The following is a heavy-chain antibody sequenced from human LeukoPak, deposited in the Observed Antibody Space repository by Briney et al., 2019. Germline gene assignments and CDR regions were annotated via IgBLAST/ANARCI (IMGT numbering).Heavy chain of an antibody. J-gene: IGHJ4*02. D-gene: IGHD1-1*01. V-gene: IGHV3-30*02. CDR3: AKDQQLEPFHY. CDR2: IQFDGSNK. CDR1: GFTFSSYG. Sequence: PGGSLRLSCAASGFTFSSYGMHWVRQAPGKGLEWVAFIQFDGSNKYYADSVKGRFIISRDNSKNTLYLQMNSLRAEDTAVYYCAKDQQLEPFHYWGRGTLVTVSS.